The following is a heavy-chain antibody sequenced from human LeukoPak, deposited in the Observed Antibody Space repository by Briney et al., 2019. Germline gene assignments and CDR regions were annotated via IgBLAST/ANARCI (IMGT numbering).Heavy chain of an antibody. CDR2: IFYTGST. CDR1: GGSISSSTSY. J-gene: IGHJ4*02. V-gene: IGHV4-39*07. D-gene: IGHD3-10*01. CDR3: AITPYGSGTFDY. Sequence: SETLSLTCTVSGGSISSSTSYWGWVRQPPGKGLESIGIIFYTGSTYYNPSLKSRVTMSKDTSKNQFSLKLSSVTAADTAVYYCAITPYGSGTFDYWGQGTLVTVSS.